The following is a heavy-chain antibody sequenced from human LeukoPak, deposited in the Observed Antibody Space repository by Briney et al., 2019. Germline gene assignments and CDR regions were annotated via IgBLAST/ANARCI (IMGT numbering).Heavy chain of an antibody. D-gene: IGHD6-19*01. CDR3: ARSKSGWYYSVY. CDR2: FYYSGSG. J-gene: IGHJ4*02. V-gene: IGHV4-59*08. CDR1: GGSMSSYY. Sequence: SETLSLTCTVSGGSMSSYYWSWIRQPPGKGLELIGYFYYSGSGNYNPSLESRVTILVGTSNNQFSLNLGYGPAADTPVYYCARSKSGWYYSVYWGEGTLVSVSS.